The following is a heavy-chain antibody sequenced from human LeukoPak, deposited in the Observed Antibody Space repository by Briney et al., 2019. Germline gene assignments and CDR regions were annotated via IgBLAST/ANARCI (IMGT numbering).Heavy chain of an antibody. CDR3: ARRPMITFGGSEASYFDY. CDR2: IYPGDSDT. D-gene: IGHD3-16*01. J-gene: IGHJ4*02. V-gene: IGHV5-51*01. CDR1: GYSFTSYW. Sequence: GESLKISCKGSGYSFTSYWIGWVRQMPGKGLEWMGIIYPGDSDTRYNPSFQGQVTISADKSISTAYLQWSSLKASDTAVYYCARRPMITFGGSEASYFDYWGQGTLVTVSS.